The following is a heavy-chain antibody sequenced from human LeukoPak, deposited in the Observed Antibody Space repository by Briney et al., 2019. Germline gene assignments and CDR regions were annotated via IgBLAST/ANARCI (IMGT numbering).Heavy chain of an antibody. Sequence: SETLSLTCTVSGGSISSYYWSWIRQPPGKGLEWIGSIYHSGSTYFNPSLKSRVTISVDTSKNQFSLKLSSVTAADTAVYYCARDRPYSSSDPIDYWGQGTLVTVSS. V-gene: IGHV4-38-2*02. D-gene: IGHD6-6*01. J-gene: IGHJ4*02. CDR1: GGSISSYY. CDR2: IYHSGST. CDR3: ARDRPYSSSDPIDY.